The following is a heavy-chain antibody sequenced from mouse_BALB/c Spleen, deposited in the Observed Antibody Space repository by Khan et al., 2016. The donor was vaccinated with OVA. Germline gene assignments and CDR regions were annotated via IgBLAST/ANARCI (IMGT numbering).Heavy chain of an antibody. J-gene: IGHJ3*01. V-gene: IGHV1-7*01. CDR3: TRGGLYDIFAY. CDR2: IDPSTGNI. CDR1: GYTFTTYW. Sequence: VQLKESGAELVKPGASVKMSCKASGYTFTTYWMHWVKKRPGQGLEWIGYIDPSTGNIEYNQKFKGKATLTADKSSTTAYMQLSSLTSEDSAVYDYTRGGLYDIFAYWGQGTLVTVSA. D-gene: IGHD2-3*01.